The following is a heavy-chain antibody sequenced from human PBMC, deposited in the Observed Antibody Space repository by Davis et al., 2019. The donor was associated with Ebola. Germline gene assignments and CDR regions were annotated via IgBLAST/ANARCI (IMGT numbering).Heavy chain of an antibody. CDR3: AKDDYHSGSPFDY. CDR2: IRFDSSSE. Sequence: GESLKISCVASGFRFSSYGIHWVRQAPGKGLEWVAFIRFDSSSEYYAESVKGRFTISKDNSKNAVFLQMNSVRAEDTAVYYCAKDDYHSGSPFDYWGQGTLVTVSS. CDR1: GFRFSSYG. J-gene: IGHJ4*02. D-gene: IGHD1-26*01. V-gene: IGHV3-30*02.